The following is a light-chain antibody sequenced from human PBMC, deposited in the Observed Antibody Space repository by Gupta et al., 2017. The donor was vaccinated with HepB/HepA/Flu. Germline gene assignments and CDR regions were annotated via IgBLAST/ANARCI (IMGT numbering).Light chain of an antibody. CDR3: QQYGNAPPLT. J-gene: IGKJ1*01. Sequence: EIVLSQSLATLSLSAGETATLSCRASHSVTNTYFAWYQHKPGQAPRLLIYAASRRATGIPDMFSGSGSGTDFTLTISRLEPDDCAVYYCQQYGNAPPLTFGQGTKVELK. CDR1: HSVTNTY. CDR2: AAS. V-gene: IGKV3-20*01.